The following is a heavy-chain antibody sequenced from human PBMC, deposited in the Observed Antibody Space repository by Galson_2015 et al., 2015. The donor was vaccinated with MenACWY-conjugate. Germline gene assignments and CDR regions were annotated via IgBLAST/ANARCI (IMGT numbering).Heavy chain of an antibody. CDR3: VRALNGDADY. D-gene: IGHD2-21*02. J-gene: IGHJ4*02. CDR1: GFIFSNHW. V-gene: IGHV3-74*01. CDR2: MNGDGSII. Sequence: SLRLSCAGSGFIFSNHWMHWVRQLPGEGLIWVSRMNGDGSIIDYADSVKGRFTTSRDNAKNMVFPQMDRLRAEDTAVYYCVRALNGDADYWGQGTLVTVSS.